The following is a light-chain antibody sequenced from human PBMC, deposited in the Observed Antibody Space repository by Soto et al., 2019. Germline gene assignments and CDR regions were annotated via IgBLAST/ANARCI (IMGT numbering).Light chain of an antibody. J-gene: IGLJ3*02. CDR2: LEGTGDY. CDR1: SGHSSYT. Sequence: QLVLTQSSSASASLRSSVKLTCTLSSGHSSYTIAWHQQQPGQAPRYLMKLEGTGDYNKGSGVPYRFSASGSWAARYMSISKLQSEDEADYYSDTWDSKAWVFGGGTKVTVL. V-gene: IGLV4-60*03. CDR3: DTWDSKAWV.